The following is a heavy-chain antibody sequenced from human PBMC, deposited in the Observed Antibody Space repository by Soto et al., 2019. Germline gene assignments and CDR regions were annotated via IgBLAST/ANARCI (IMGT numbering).Heavy chain of an antibody. CDR3: TTDQPPLLRYFDWFIEGTHNSLDY. Sequence: GGSLRLSCAASGFTFSNAWMNWVRQAPGKGLEWVGRIKSKTDGGTTDYAAPVKGRFTISRDDSKNTLYLQMNSLKTEDTAVYYCTTDQPPLLRYFDWFIEGTHNSLDYWGQGTLVTVSS. V-gene: IGHV3-15*07. CDR1: GFTFSNAW. D-gene: IGHD3-9*01. CDR2: IKSKTDGGTT. J-gene: IGHJ4*02.